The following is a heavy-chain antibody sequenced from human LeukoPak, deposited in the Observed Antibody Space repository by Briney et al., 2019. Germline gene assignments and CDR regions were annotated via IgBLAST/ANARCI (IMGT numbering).Heavy chain of an antibody. CDR3: ATIVKDILTGATPGLPDN. D-gene: IGHD3-9*01. V-gene: IGHV4-34*01. CDR1: GGSFSGYY. Sequence: SETLSLTCAVYGGSFSGYYWSWIRQPPGKGLEWIGEINHSGSTNYNSSLKTRVTILVDTSRNQFSLKLTSVTAADTAVYYCATIVKDILTGATPGLPDNWGQGTVVIVSS. J-gene: IGHJ4*02. CDR2: INHSGST.